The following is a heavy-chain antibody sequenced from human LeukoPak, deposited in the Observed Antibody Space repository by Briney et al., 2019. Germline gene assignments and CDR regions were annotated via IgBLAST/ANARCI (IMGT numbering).Heavy chain of an antibody. D-gene: IGHD2-8*01. V-gene: IGHV4-59*01. CDR3: TREAMARFDY. J-gene: IGHJ4*02. CDR2: IYYSGST. CDR1: GGSISSYY. Sequence: SETLSLTCTVSGGSISSYYWSWIRQPPGKGLEWIGYIYYSGSTNYNPSLKSRVTISVDTSKNQFSLKLSSVTAADTAVYYCTREAMARFDYWGQGTLVTVSS.